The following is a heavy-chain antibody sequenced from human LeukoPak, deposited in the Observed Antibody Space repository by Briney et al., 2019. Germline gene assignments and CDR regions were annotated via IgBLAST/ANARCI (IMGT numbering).Heavy chain of an antibody. CDR3: ARGSPRIAAAGTYYYYGMDV. J-gene: IGHJ6*02. D-gene: IGHD6-13*01. CDR2: INHSGST. Sequence: KSSETLSLTCAVYGGSFSGYYWSWIRQPPGKGLEWIGEINHSGSTNYKPSLKSRVTISVDTSKNQFSLKLSSVTAADTAVYYCARGSPRIAAAGTYYYYGMDVWGQGTTVTVSS. CDR1: GGSFSGYY. V-gene: IGHV4-34*01.